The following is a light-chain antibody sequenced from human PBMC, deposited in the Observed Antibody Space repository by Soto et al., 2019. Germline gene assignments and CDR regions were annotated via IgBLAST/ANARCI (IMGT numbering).Light chain of an antibody. J-gene: IGKJ3*01. CDR1: QSVSSSY. CDR2: GAS. Sequence: DIVLTQSPGTLSLSPGERATLSCRTSQSVSSSYLAWYQQKPGQAPRLLIYGASSRATGIPDRFSGSGSGTDFTLTISRLEPEDFALYYCQQYGSSPPFPFAPGTKVDIK. V-gene: IGKV3-20*01. CDR3: QQYGSSPPFP.